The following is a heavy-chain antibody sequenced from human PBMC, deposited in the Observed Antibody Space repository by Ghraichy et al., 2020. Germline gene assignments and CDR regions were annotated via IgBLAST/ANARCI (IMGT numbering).Heavy chain of an antibody. CDR2: IIPSLDIA. D-gene: IGHD4-11*01. Sequence: SVKVSCKPSGGTLSTTIISWVRQAPGQGLEWMGRIIPSLDIANYAQKFQGRITITADKSTSTAYMELISLRSEDSARYFCARTVGDYGMDVWGQGTTVAVSS. J-gene: IGHJ6*02. V-gene: IGHV1-69*02. CDR1: GGTLSTTI. CDR3: ARTVGDYGMDV.